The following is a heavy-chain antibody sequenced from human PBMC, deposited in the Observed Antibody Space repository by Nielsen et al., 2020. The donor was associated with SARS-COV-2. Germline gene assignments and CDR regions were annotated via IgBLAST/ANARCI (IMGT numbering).Heavy chain of an antibody. Sequence: GESLKISCAASGFTFSDYYMSWIRQAPGKGLEWVSYISSSSSYTNYADSVKGRFTISRDNAKNSLYLQMNSLRAEDTAVYYCARTGITGTTAHYWGQGTLVTVSS. CDR3: ARTGITGTTAHY. J-gene: IGHJ4*02. CDR1: GFTFSDYY. D-gene: IGHD1-7*01. V-gene: IGHV3-11*03. CDR2: ISSSSSYT.